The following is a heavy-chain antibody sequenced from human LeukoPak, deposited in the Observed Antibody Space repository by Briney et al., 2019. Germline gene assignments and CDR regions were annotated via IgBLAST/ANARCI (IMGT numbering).Heavy chain of an antibody. CDR1: GGSISSSSYY. J-gene: IGHJ5*02. CDR2: IYYSGST. D-gene: IGHD6-13*01. CDR3: ARDRIAAA. V-gene: IGHV4-39*07. Sequence: PSETLSLTCTVSGGSISSSSYYWGWIRQPPGKGLEWIGSIYYSGSTYYNPSLKSRVTISVDTSKNQFSLKLSSVTAADTAVYYCARDRIAAAWGQGTLVTVSS.